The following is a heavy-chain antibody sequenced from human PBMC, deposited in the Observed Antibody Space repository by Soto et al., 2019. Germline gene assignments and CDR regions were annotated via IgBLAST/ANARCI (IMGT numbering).Heavy chain of an antibody. D-gene: IGHD6-19*01. J-gene: IGHJ5*02. CDR1: GGTFSSYA. V-gene: IGHV1-69*13. CDR3: ARGSGPENWFDP. Sequence: SVKVSCKASGGTFSSYAISWVRQAPGQGLEWMGGIIPIFGTANYAQKFQGRVTITADESTSTAYMELSSLRSEDTAVYFCARGSGPENWFDPWGQGTLVTVSS. CDR2: IIPIFGTA.